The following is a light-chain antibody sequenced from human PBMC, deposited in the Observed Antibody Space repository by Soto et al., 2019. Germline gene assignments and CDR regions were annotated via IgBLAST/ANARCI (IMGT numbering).Light chain of an antibody. Sequence: SYELIQPPSVSVAPGKTARITCGGNNIGSDSVNWYLQKPGQAPVLVIYYDSDRPAGIPERLSGSKSRNTATLTITGVDAGDEADYYCQVWDTTTNRPVFGTGTKVTVL. CDR2: YDS. CDR3: QVWDTTTNRPV. V-gene: IGLV3-21*04. J-gene: IGLJ1*01. CDR1: NIGSDS.